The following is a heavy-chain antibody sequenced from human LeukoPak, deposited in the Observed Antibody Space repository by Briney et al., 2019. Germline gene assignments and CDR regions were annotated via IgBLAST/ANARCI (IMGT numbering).Heavy chain of an antibody. CDR3: AREGYYDSSGYSQVQYFYYGMDV. D-gene: IGHD3-22*01. J-gene: IGHJ6*02. CDR1: GYTFSSYG. Sequence: ASVKVSCKASGYTFSSYGISWVRQAPGQGLGWIGWISGYNGNTNYAQKDQGRVTMTTDTSTRTAYLELRSLRFDDTAVYYCAREGYYDSSGYSQVQYFYYGMDVWGQGTTVTVSS. V-gene: IGHV1-18*01. CDR2: ISGYNGNT.